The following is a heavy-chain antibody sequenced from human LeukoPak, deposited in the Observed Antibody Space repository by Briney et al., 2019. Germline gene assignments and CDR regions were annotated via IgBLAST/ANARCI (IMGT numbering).Heavy chain of an antibody. CDR3: ARASLLLWFGEELNWFDP. D-gene: IGHD3-10*01. Sequence: ASVKVSCKASGYTFTGYYMHWVRQAPGQGLEWMGWINPNSGGTNYAQKFQGRVTMTRDTSISTAYMELSRLRSDDTAVYYCARASLLLWFGEELNWFDPWGQGTPVTVSS. CDR2: INPNSGGT. V-gene: IGHV1-2*02. J-gene: IGHJ5*02. CDR1: GYTFTGYY.